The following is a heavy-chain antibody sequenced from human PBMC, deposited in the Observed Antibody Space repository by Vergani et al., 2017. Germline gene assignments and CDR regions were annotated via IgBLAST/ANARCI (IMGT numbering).Heavy chain of an antibody. J-gene: IGHJ4*02. Sequence: EVDLVESGGGLAQPGGSLRLSCEASGITFWKFGMHWVRQGPGKGLEWVSGISWNSGAVDYADSVRGRFTISRDNAKNSLFLEMNSLRAEDTAVYYCAREGVAAADLDYWGQGTLVTVSS. CDR2: ISWNSGAV. CDR3: AREGVAAADLDY. V-gene: IGHV3-9*01. D-gene: IGHD6-13*01. CDR1: GITFWKFG.